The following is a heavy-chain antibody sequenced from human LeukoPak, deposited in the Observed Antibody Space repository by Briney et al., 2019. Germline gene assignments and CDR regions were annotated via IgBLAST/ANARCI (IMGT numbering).Heavy chain of an antibody. J-gene: IGHJ6*01. CDR2: INYSGST. D-gene: IGHD3-22*01. Sequence: SETLSLTCAVSGGSITSSSYHWAWIRQSPGKGLEWIGSINYSGSTYYNPSLKSRVIIFVDTSKKQFSLRLTSVSAADTAVYCCARHVATSMIQYFYGMDVWGQGTSVTVSS. CDR3: ARHVATSMIQYFYGMDV. V-gene: IGHV4-39*01. CDR1: GGSITSSSYH.